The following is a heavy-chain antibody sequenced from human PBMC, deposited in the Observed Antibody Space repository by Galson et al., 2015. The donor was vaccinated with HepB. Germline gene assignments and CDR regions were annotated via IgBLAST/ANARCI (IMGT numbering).Heavy chain of an antibody. CDR3: ARIGTYSGYDWIGFDY. Sequence: SLRLSCAASGFTFSSYSMNWVRQAPGKGLEWVSYISSSSSTMYYADSVKGRFTISRDNAKNSLYLQMNSLRAEDTAVYYCARIGTYSGYDWIGFDYWGQGTLVTVSS. CDR2: ISSSSSTM. D-gene: IGHD5-12*01. V-gene: IGHV3-48*04. CDR1: GFTFSSYS. J-gene: IGHJ4*02.